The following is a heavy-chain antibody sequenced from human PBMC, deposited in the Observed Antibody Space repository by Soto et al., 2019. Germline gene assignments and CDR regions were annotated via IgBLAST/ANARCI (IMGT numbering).Heavy chain of an antibody. Sequence: QVQLVQSGAEVQKPGSSGRVSCKASGGTFSRYAINWVRQAPGHGLEWMGGTIPLFGTTNYAQKFRGRVTITADESASTAHMELRSLTSDDTAVYYCARNYGHECGGGDCYFYFWGQGTLVTVSS. V-gene: IGHV1-69*01. D-gene: IGHD2-21*02. CDR1: GGTFSRYA. J-gene: IGHJ4*02. CDR3: ARNYGHECGGGDCYFYF. CDR2: TIPLFGTT.